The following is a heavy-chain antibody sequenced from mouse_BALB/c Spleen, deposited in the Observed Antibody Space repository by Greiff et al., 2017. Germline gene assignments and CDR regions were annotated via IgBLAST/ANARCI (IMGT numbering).Heavy chain of an antibody. Sequence: QVQLKQSGPGLVQPSQSLSLTCTVSGFSLTSYGVHWVRQSPGKGLEWLGVIWSGGSTDYNAAFISRLSISKDNSKSQVFFKMNSLQANDTAIYYCARNKDGNYDAWFAYWGQGTLVTVSA. V-gene: IGHV2-2*02. J-gene: IGHJ3*01. D-gene: IGHD2-1*01. CDR1: GFSLTSYG. CDR2: IWSGGST. CDR3: ARNKDGNYDAWFAY.